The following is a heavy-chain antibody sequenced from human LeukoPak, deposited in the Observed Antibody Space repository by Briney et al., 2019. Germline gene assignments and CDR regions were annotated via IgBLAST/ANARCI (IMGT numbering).Heavy chain of an antibody. J-gene: IGHJ5*02. CDR3: ARDGYCSSTSCYNWFDP. D-gene: IGHD2-2*03. Sequence: ASETLSLTCTVSGGSISSSSYYWGWIRQPPGKGLEWIGSIYYSGSTYYNPSLKSRVTMSVDTSKNQFSLKLSSVTAADTAVYYCARDGYCSSTSCYNWFDPWGQGTLVTVSS. CDR2: IYYSGST. V-gene: IGHV4-39*07. CDR1: GGSISSSSYY.